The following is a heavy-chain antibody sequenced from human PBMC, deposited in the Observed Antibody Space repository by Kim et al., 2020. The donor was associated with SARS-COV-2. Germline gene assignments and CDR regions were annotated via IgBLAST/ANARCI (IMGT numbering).Heavy chain of an antibody. D-gene: IGHD6-13*01. J-gene: IGHJ4*01. V-gene: IGHV3-23*01. CDR1: GFTFSTYA. CDR3: AKGIASTASTKYAFDY. Sequence: WGSLRLSCAASGFTFSTYAMSWVRQTPGKGLEWVSTITGSGGDTYYADSVKGRFTIFRDNSKNMLYLEMNSLRAEDTAVFYCAKGIASTASTKYAFDYWG. CDR2: ITGSGGDT.